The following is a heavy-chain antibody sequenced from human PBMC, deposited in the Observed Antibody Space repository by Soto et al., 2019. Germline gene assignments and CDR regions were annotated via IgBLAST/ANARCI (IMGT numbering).Heavy chain of an antibody. V-gene: IGHV3-30*18. CDR1: GFTFGSYG. J-gene: IGHJ4*02. D-gene: IGHD1-26*01. CDR2: ISYDGSNK. CDR3: AKPIVGEPDFDY. Sequence: GRFLRLSCGASGFTFGSYGMHWIRQAPGKGLEWVAVISYDGSNKYYADSVKGRFTISRDNSKNTLYLQMNSLRAEDTAVYYCAKPIVGEPDFDYWGQGTLVTVSS.